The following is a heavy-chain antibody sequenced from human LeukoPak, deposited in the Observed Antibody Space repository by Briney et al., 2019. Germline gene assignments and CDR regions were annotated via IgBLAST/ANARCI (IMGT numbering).Heavy chain of an antibody. CDR2: IYPDDSDT. V-gene: IGHV5-51*01. D-gene: IGHD3-22*01. CDR1: EYSFPNYC. Sequence: GESLKISCKHSEYSFPNYCIGWVRQMPGKGLEWMGIIYPDDSDTRYSPSFQGQVTISADRSISTAYLQWSSLKASDTAMYYCARGDTTGYLQLLYWGQGTLVTVSS. J-gene: IGHJ4*02. CDR3: ARGDTTGYLQLLY.